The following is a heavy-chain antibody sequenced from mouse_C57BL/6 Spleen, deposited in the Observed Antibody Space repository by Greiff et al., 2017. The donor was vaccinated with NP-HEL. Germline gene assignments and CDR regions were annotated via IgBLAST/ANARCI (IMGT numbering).Heavy chain of an antibody. Sequence: VQLKESGAELVKPGASVKLSCTASGFNIKDYYMHWLKQRTEQGLEWIGRIDPEDGETKYAPKFQGKATITADTSSNTAYLQLSSLTSEDTAVYYCASLYDYDGLFDYWGQGTTLTVSS. J-gene: IGHJ2*01. V-gene: IGHV14-2*01. CDR3: ASLYDYDGLFDY. CDR1: GFNIKDYY. CDR2: IDPEDGET. D-gene: IGHD2-4*01.